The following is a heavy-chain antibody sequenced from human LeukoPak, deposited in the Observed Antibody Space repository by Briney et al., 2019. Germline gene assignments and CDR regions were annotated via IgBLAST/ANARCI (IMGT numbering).Heavy chain of an antibody. CDR2: ISGSGGST. CDR1: GFTVSSNY. J-gene: IGHJ4*02. CDR3: AKDDEYSSSDYYFDY. V-gene: IGHV3-23*01. Sequence: PGGSLRLSCAASGFTVSSNYMSWVRQAPGKGLEWVSAISGSGGSTYYADSVKGRFTISRDNSKNTLYLQMNSLRAEDTAVYYCAKDDEYSSSDYYFDYWGQGTLVTVSS. D-gene: IGHD6-6*01.